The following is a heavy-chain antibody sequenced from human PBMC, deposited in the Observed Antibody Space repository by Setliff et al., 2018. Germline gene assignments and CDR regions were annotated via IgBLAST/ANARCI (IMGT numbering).Heavy chain of an antibody. CDR1: GGSVNSGYDN. CDR3: ARGVRTGHLDS. Sequence: SETLSLTCTVSGGSVNSGYDNWNWLRQPAGKGLEWIGHINRRGSTNFSPSLKSRVTISLDNSKNRFSLNLNSVTVADTAMYFCARGVRTGHLDSWGQGTLVTVSS. CDR2: INRRGST. D-gene: IGHD1-1*01. J-gene: IGHJ4*02. V-gene: IGHV4-61*10.